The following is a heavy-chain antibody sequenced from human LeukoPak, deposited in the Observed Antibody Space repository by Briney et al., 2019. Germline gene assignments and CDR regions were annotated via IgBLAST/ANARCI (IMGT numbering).Heavy chain of an antibody. D-gene: IGHD5-12*01. CDR1: GYTFTSYD. Sequence: ASVKVSCKASGYTFTSYDINWVRQATGQGLEWMGWMNPNSGSTGYAQKFQGRVTITRSTSTSTAYMELSGLRSEDTAVYYCARGRSTGYPYYFEYWGQGTLVTVSS. J-gene: IGHJ4*02. V-gene: IGHV1-8*03. CDR3: ARGRSTGYPYYFEY. CDR2: MNPNSGST.